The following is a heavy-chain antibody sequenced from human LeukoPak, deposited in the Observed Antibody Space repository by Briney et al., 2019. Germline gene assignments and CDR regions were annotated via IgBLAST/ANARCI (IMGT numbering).Heavy chain of an antibody. Sequence: ASVKVSCKASGYTFTSYGISWVRQAPGQGLEWMGWISAYNGNTNYAQKLQGRVTMTTDTSTSTAYMELRSLRSDDTAVYYCARASGTNLWGYDYYYGMDVWGQGTTVTVSS. D-gene: IGHD1-14*01. CDR2: ISAYNGNT. V-gene: IGHV1-18*01. CDR3: ARASGTNLWGYDYYYGMDV. J-gene: IGHJ6*02. CDR1: GYTFTSYG.